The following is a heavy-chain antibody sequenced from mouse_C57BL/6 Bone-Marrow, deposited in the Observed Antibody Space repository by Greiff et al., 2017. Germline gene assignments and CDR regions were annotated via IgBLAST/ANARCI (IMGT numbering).Heavy chain of an antibody. CDR1: GYTFTSYW. J-gene: IGHJ3*01. Sequence: QVQLQQPGTELVKPGASVKLSCKASGYTFTSYWMHWVKQRPGQGLEWIGNINPSNGGTNYNEKFKSKATLTVDKSSSTAYMQLSSLTSEDSAVYYCARGPRIDYDYEAWFAYWGQGTLVTVSA. D-gene: IGHD2-4*01. CDR2: INPSNGGT. V-gene: IGHV1-53*01. CDR3: ARGPRIDYDYEAWFAY.